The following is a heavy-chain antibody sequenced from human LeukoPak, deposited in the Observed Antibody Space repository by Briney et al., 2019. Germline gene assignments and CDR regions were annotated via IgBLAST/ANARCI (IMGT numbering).Heavy chain of an antibody. CDR2: IYYSGST. J-gene: IGHJ4*02. Sequence: SETLSLTCTVSGGSISSGGYYWSWIRQHPGKGLEWIGYIYYSGSTYYNPSLKSRVTISVDTSKNQFSLKLSSVTAADTAVYYCASGYYDSSGYYRDYWGQGTLVTVSS. V-gene: IGHV4-31*03. CDR3: ASGYYDSSGYYRDY. D-gene: IGHD3-22*01. CDR1: GGSISSGGYY.